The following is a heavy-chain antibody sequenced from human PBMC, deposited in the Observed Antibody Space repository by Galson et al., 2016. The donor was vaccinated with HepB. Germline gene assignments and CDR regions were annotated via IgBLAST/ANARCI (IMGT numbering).Heavy chain of an antibody. CDR3: ARDPSGRYVPYTPYFDY. Sequence: SLRLSCAASGVTFSTSTMNWVRLAPGKGLDWLSNITSSFTMYYVDSVKGRFTISRDNAKNTLYLQMNSLRAEDTAVYYCARDPSGRYVPYTPYFDYWGQGTLVTVSS. D-gene: IGHD1-26*01. J-gene: IGHJ4*02. CDR2: ITSSFTM. CDR1: GVTFSTST. V-gene: IGHV3-48*01.